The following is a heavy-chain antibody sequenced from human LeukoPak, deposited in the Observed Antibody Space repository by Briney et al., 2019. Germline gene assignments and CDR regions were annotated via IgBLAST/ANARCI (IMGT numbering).Heavy chain of an antibody. J-gene: IGHJ4*02. Sequence: GGSLRLSCAASGFTFRTYGMSWVRQAPGKGLEWVSVISGSGSTYYADSVKGRYTISRDNSKNTLYLQMNSLRAEDTAVYYCAKDSSITMVRGVIITPFDYWGQGTLVTVSS. CDR1: GFTFRTYG. CDR3: AKDSSITMVRGVIITPFDY. V-gene: IGHV3-23*01. CDR2: ISGSGST. D-gene: IGHD3-10*01.